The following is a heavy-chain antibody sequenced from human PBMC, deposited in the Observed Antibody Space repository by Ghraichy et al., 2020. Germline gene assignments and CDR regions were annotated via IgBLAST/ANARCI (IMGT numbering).Heavy chain of an antibody. CDR2: IYYSGST. CDR3: ARVGTYYYDSSGYYAFDD. D-gene: IGHD3-22*01. J-gene: IGHJ4*02. V-gene: IGHV4-61*01. CDR1: GGSVSSGSYY. Sequence: SETLSLTCTVSGGSVSSGSYYWSWIRQPPGKGLEWIGYIYYSGSTNYNPSLKSRVTISVDTSKNQFSLKLSSVTAADTAVYYCARVGTYYYDSSGYYAFDDWGKGTLVTVSS.